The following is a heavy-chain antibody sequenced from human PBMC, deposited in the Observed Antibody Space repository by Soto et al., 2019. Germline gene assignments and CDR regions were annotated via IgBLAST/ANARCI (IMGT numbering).Heavy chain of an antibody. CDR1: GFTFSSYG. J-gene: IGHJ4*02. CDR3: ARGGIGYYNFDF. D-gene: IGHD3-3*01. CDR2: IWNDGSNK. Sequence: QVHLVESGGGVVQPGRSLRLSCAASGFTFSSYGMHWVRQAPGKGLEWVAVIWNDGSNKYYADSVKGRLTISRDNSKNTLYLRMNTLRVEDTAIYYCARGGIGYYNFDFWGQGTLVSVSS. V-gene: IGHV3-33*01.